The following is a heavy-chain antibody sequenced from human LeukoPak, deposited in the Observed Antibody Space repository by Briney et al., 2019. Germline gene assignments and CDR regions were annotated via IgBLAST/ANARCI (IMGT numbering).Heavy chain of an antibody. V-gene: IGHV4-39*01. CDR2: IYYSRRT. CDR3: ARVTVGVSSRYYYYMDV. J-gene: IGHJ6*03. D-gene: IGHD1-26*01. Sequence: SETLSLTCTVPGCPISSSTYYWGWMRQPPGKGRERIGSIYYSRRTYCNPSLKSLLTISVDTSKNQFSLKLSSVTAADTAVYYCARVTVGVSSRYYYYMDVWGKGTTVSVSS. CDR1: GCPISSSTYY.